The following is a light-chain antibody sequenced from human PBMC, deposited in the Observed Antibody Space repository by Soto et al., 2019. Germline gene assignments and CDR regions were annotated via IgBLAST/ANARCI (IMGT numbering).Light chain of an antibody. CDR3: QQYDNWPIT. CDR1: QSVSSH. V-gene: IGKV3-15*01. CDR2: AAS. Sequence: EKVMTQSPDTLSVSPGERATLSCRASQSVSSHLAWYQQKPGQAPRLLIYAASTRATGIPVRFSGSGSGTAFTLTINSLHSEDFAVYYCQQYDNWPITFGQGTQLEVK. J-gene: IGKJ5*01.